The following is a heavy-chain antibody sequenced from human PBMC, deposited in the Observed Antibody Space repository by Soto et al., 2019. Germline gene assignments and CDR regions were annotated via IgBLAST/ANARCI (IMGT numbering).Heavy chain of an antibody. D-gene: IGHD2-15*01. J-gene: IGHJ4*02. CDR2: ISDTGGST. CDR1: GFTFSSYA. Sequence: EVQLLESGGGLVQPGGSLRLSCAASGFTFSSYAMSWVRQAPGKGLEWVSRISDTGGSTYYADSVKGRFTISRDSSKNTLYLQMNGLRADDTAIYYCAKVGELAVGGFDYWGQGTLVTVSS. V-gene: IGHV3-23*01. CDR3: AKVGELAVGGFDY.